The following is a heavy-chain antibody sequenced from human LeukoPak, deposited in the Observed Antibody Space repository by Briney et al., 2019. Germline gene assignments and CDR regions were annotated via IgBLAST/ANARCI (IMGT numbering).Heavy chain of an antibody. CDR3: ARAGAHDETLPFDY. CDR1: GYTFTGYY. V-gene: IGHV1-46*01. Sequence: GASVKVSCKASGYTFTGYYMHWVRQAPGQGLEWMGIINPSGGSTSYAQKLQGRVTMTTDTSTSTAYMELRSLRSDDTAVYYCARAGAHDETLPFDYWGQGTLVTVSS. J-gene: IGHJ4*02. D-gene: IGHD7-27*01. CDR2: INPSGGST.